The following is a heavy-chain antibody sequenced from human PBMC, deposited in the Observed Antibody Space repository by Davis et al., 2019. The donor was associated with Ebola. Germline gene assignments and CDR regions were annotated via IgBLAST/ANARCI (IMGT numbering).Heavy chain of an antibody. Sequence: PGGSLRLSCAASGFTFDDYVMHWVRQAPGKGLEWVSGISWNSGSIGYADSVKGRFTISRDNAKNSLYLQMNSLRAEDMALYYCAKGNEQWLVPVGNYYMDVWGKGTTVTVSS. CDR2: ISWNSGSI. CDR3: AKGNEQWLVPVGNYYMDV. V-gene: IGHV3-9*03. CDR1: GFTFDDYV. J-gene: IGHJ6*03. D-gene: IGHD6-19*01.